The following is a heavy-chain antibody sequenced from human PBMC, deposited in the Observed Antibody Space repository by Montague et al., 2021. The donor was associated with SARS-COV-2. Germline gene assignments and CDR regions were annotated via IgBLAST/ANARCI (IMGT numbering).Heavy chain of an antibody. J-gene: IGHJ4*02. Sequence: SETLSLTCAVYGGSFGDDHWSWIRQPPGTGLEWIGDIKQSGRTNYNPSLKSRVTISVDTSKNQFSLKVTSVTAADTAVYFCARGRLSVSMIVVVFTSASYYFDYWGQGAQVTVSS. CDR1: GGSFGDDH. CDR2: IKQSGRT. V-gene: IGHV4-34*01. CDR3: ARGRLSVSMIVVVFTSASYYFDY. D-gene: IGHD3-22*01.